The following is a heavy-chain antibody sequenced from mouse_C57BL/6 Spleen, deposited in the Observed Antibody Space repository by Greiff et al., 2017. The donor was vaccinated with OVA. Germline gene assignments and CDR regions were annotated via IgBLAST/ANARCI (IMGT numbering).Heavy chain of an antibody. CDR1: GYAFSSYW. V-gene: IGHV1-80*01. CDR3: ARRAAQAHFDY. D-gene: IGHD3-2*02. Sequence: QVQLKQSGAELVKPGASVKISCKASGYAFSSYWMNWVKQRPGKGLEWIGQIYPGDGDTNYNGKFKGKATLTADKSSSTAYMQLSSLTSEDSAVYFCARRAAQAHFDYWGQGTTLTVSS. CDR2: IYPGDGDT. J-gene: IGHJ2*01.